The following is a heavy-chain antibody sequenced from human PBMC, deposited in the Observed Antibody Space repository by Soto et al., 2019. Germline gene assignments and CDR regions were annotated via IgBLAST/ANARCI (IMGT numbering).Heavy chain of an antibody. V-gene: IGHV4-31*02. Sequence: QVQLQESGPGLVKPSQTLSLACTVSGGSIATSDYYWSWIRQQPGKGLEWIGYIFHSGDTYYNPSPTSRLAFSVDTSKNQFSLRLTSVTVADTAMYFCARHPRITRGCHFDLWGRGTLVTVSS. CDR1: GGSIATSDYY. D-gene: IGHD1-20*01. CDR3: ARHPRITRGCHFDL. CDR2: IFHSGDT. J-gene: IGHJ2*01.